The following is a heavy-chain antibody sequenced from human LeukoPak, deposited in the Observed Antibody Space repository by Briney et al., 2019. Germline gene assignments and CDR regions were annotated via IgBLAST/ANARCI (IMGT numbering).Heavy chain of an antibody. Sequence: PSETLSLTCTVSGGSISSYYWSWIRQPPGKGLEWIGYIYYSGSTNYTPSLKSRVTISVDTSKNQFSLKLSSVTAADTAVYYCARRSGYDSLDYWGQGTLVTVSS. CDR2: IYYSGST. CDR1: GGSISSYY. D-gene: IGHD5-12*01. J-gene: IGHJ4*02. V-gene: IGHV4-59*01. CDR3: ARRSGYDSLDY.